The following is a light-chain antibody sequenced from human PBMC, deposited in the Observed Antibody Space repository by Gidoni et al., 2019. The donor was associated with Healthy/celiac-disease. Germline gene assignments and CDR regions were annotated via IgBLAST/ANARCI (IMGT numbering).Light chain of an antibody. J-gene: IGLJ2*01. CDR3: QVWDSSSDHVV. V-gene: IGLV3-21*02. CDR1: NIGRKS. CDR2: DDS. Sequence: SYVLTQPPSVSVAPGQTARITCGGNNIGRKSVHWYQLKPGQAPVLVVYDDSDRPSGTPERFSGSNSGNTATLTISRVEAGDEADYYCQVWDSSSDHVVFGGGTKLTVL.